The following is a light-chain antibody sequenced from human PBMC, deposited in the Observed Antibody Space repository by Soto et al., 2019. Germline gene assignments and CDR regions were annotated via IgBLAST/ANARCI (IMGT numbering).Light chain of an antibody. V-gene: IGKV3-15*01. CDR2: GAS. Sequence: IILTQSPATLSLSPGDRATLSCRASQSISSYLSSYQQKPGQAPRPVIYGASTRATGIPARFSGSGSGTEFTLTISSLQSEDFAVYYCQQYNNWPPTWTFGQGTKVDI. CDR1: QSISSY. J-gene: IGKJ1*01. CDR3: QQYNNWPPTWT.